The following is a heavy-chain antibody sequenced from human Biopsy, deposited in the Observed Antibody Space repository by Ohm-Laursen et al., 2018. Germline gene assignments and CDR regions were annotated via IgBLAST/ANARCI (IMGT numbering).Heavy chain of an antibody. CDR2: IYNDGINE. CDR1: GFTFKNDN. Sequence: SLRLSCSASGFTFKNDNMHWVRQAPGKGLEWVAAIYNDGINEYYADSVKGRFTISRDDSKNTLYLQMNSLRVEDTAVFYCARDLRGHWFFDLWGRGTWSLSPQ. V-gene: IGHV3-33*01. CDR3: ARDLRGHWFFDL. D-gene: IGHD5/OR15-5a*01. J-gene: IGHJ2*01.